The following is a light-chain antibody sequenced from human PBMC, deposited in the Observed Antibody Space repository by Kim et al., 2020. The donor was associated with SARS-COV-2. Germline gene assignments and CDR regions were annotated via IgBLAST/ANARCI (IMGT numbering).Light chain of an antibody. CDR3: QQLNSYPLT. J-gene: IGKJ4*01. CDR1: QGISSY. V-gene: IGKV1-9*01. Sequence: ATVGDRVTITCQASQGISSYLAWYQQKPGKAPKLLIYAASTLQSWVPSRFSGSGSGTDFTLTISSLQPEDFATYYCQQLNSYPLTFGGGTKVDIK. CDR2: AAS.